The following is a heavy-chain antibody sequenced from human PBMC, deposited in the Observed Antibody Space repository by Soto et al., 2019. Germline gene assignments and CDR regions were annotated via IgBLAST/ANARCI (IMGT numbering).Heavy chain of an antibody. CDR2: INPSGGST. V-gene: IGHV1-46*03. CDR1: GYTFTSYY. J-gene: IGHJ4*02. Sequence: QVQLVQSGAEVMQPGASVKVSCKASGYTFTSYYIHWVRQAPGQGLEWMGIINPSGGSTNYAQKFQGRATMTRDTSTSTVYMELSSLRSEDTAIYYCSRGYPPRDQLGNLPGAFWGQGTLVTVSS. D-gene: IGHD1-1*01. CDR3: SRGYPPRDQLGNLPGAF.